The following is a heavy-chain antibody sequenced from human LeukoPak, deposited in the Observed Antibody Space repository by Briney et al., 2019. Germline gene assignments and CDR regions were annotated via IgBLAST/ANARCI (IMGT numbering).Heavy chain of an antibody. V-gene: IGHV4-34*01. CDR1: GGSFSGYY. CDR3: ARGGRDYGSGSHGY. CDR2: INHSGST. Sequence: PSETLSLTCAVYGGSFSGYYWSWIRQPPGKGLEWIGEINHSGSTNYNPSLKSRVTISVDTSKNQFSLKLSSVTAADTAVYYCARGGRDYGSGSHGYWGQGTLVTVSP. J-gene: IGHJ4*02. D-gene: IGHD3-10*01.